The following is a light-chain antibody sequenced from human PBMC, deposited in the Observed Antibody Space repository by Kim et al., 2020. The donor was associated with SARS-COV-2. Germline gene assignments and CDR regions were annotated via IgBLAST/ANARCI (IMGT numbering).Light chain of an antibody. V-gene: IGKV3-15*01. CDR1: QSVSSN. Sequence: VSPGERANRSCRASQSVSSNLAWYQQKPGQAPRLLMYGASTRATGIPARFSGSGSGTEFTLTISSLQSEDFAVYYCQQYNNWRWTFGQGTKVDIK. CDR2: GAS. CDR3: QQYNNWRWT. J-gene: IGKJ1*01.